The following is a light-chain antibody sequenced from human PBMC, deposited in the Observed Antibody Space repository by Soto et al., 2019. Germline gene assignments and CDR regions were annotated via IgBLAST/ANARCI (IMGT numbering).Light chain of an antibody. CDR2: EDS. V-gene: IGLV2-14*01. CDR1: SSDVGGYNY. CDR3: NSYTSSNPFV. Sequence: QSALTQPASVSGSPGQSITISCTGTSSDVGGYNYVSWYQHHPGKAPKLVIYEDSNRPSGVSNRFSGSKSGNTASLTISGLQAEDEAAYYCNSYTSSNPFVLGNGTKVTV. J-gene: IGLJ1*01.